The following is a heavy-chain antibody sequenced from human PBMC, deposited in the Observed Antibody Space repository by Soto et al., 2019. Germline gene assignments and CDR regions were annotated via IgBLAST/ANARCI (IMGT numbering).Heavy chain of an antibody. D-gene: IGHD3-10*01. Sequence: EVQLVESGGGLVQPGGSLRLSCAASGFTFSSYDMHWVRQATGKGLEWVSAIGTAGDTYYPGSVKGRFTISRENAKNSLYLQMNSLRAGDTAVYYCARVSSRDYLPDYWGQGTLVTVSS. CDR2: IGTAGDT. CDR3: ARVSSRDYLPDY. J-gene: IGHJ4*02. CDR1: GFTFSSYD. V-gene: IGHV3-13*01.